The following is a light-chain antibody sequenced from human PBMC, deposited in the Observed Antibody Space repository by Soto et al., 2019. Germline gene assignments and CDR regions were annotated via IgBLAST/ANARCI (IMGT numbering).Light chain of an antibody. Sequence: DIQMTQSPSSLSASVGDRVTITCRASQAIGSWLAWYQQKPGKAPTSLIYDASNLQTEVPSSFSGRGSGTDFTLTISGLQPEDSATYYCQQYTSYPLTFGGGNMVEIK. J-gene: IGKJ4*01. CDR1: QAIGSW. V-gene: IGKV1D-16*01. CDR2: DAS. CDR3: QQYTSYPLT.